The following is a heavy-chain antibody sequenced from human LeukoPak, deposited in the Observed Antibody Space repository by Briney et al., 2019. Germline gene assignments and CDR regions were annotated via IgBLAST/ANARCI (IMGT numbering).Heavy chain of an antibody. CDR3: AREPQTYYYDSSGYSNFDY. CDR1: GFTFSDYY. D-gene: IGHD3-22*01. CDR2: ISSSGSTI. V-gene: IGHV3-11*01. Sequence: PGGSLRLSCAASGFTFSDYYMSWIRQAPGKGLEWVSYISSSGSTIYYADSVKGRFTISRDNAKNSLYLQMNGLRAEDTAVYYCAREPQTYYYDSSGYSNFDYWGQGTLVTVSS. J-gene: IGHJ4*02.